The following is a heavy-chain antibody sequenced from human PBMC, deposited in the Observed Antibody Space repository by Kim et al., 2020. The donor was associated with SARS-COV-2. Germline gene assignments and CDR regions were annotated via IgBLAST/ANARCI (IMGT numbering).Heavy chain of an antibody. V-gene: IGHV3-30*18. D-gene: IGHD3-10*01. CDR1: GFTFSSYG. CDR3: AKERVRGLYGMDV. Sequence: GGSLRLSCAASGFTFSSYGMHWVRQAPGKGLEWVAVISYDGSNKYYADSVKGRFTISRDNSKNTLYLQMNSLRAEDTAVYYCAKERVRGLYGMDVWGQGTTVTVSS. J-gene: IGHJ6*02. CDR2: ISYDGSNK.